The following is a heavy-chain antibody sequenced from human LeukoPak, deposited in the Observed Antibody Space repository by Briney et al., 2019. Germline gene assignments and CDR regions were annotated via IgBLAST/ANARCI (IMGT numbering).Heavy chain of an antibody. J-gene: IGHJ4*02. CDR3: ARDARLHYYFDY. V-gene: IGHV4-4*07. CDR1: GVSINSYY. CDR2: FYTSGST. D-gene: IGHD6-25*01. Sequence: SSETLSLNCTVCGVSINSYYWRWIRQPTGKGLEWIGRFYTSGSTHYNPSLKSRVTMSIDTSKNQFSLKLSSVTASDTAVYYCARDARLHYYFDYWGQGTLVTVSS.